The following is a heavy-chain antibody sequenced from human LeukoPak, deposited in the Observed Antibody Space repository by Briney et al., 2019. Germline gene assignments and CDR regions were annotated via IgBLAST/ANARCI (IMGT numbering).Heavy chain of an antibody. Sequence: QPGGSLRLSCAASGFTFSNYAMSWVRQAPGKGLEWVANIKEDGSEEYYVDSVRGRFTISRDNTKNSLFLQMNSLRAEDTAVYYCARDPAAWDYWGQGVLVTVSS. D-gene: IGHD6-13*01. CDR1: GFTFSNYA. CDR3: ARDPAAWDY. V-gene: IGHV3-7*01. CDR2: IKEDGSEE. J-gene: IGHJ4*02.